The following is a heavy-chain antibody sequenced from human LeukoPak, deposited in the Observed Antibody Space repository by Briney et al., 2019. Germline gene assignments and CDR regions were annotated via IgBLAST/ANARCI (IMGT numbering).Heavy chain of an antibody. CDR1: GFTFSSYG. J-gene: IGHJ3*02. CDR3: ARDLIGYSYGSPDAFDI. CDR2: ISSSSSYI. Sequence: GGSLRLSCAASGFTFSSYGMNWVRQAPGKGLEWVSSISSSSSYIYYADSVKGRFTISRDNAKNSLYLQMSSLRAEDTAVYYCARDLIGYSYGSPDAFDIWGQGTMVTVSS. V-gene: IGHV3-21*01. D-gene: IGHD5-18*01.